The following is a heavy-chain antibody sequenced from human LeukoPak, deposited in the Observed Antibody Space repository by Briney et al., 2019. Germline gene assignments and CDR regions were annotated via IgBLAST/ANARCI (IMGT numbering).Heavy chain of an antibody. CDR2: INPSVGST. V-gene: IGHV1-46*01. J-gene: IGHJ4*02. CDR3: ARAYYYDTSGYYPGGDY. CDR1: GYTFSNCY. Sequence: ASVKVSCKASGYTFSNCYMYWVRQAPGQGLEWMGIINPSVGSTSYAQKFQGRVTLTRDTSTSTFYMELSSLRSEDTAVYYCARAYYYDTSGYYPGGDYWGQGTLVTVSS. D-gene: IGHD3-22*01.